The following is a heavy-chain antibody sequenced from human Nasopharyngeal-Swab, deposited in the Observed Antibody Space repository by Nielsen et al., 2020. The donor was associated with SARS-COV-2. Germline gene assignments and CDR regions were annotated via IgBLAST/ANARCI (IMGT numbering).Heavy chain of an antibody. CDR3: AKDESLTC. Sequence: GGSLRLSCAASGFTFSSYAMSWVRQAPGKGLEWVSYISSTSTIYHADSVKGRFTISRDNAKNSLYLQMNSLRAEDTALYYCAKDESLTCWGQGTLVTVSS. J-gene: IGHJ4*02. CDR2: ISSTSTI. CDR1: GFTFSSYA. V-gene: IGHV3-48*04.